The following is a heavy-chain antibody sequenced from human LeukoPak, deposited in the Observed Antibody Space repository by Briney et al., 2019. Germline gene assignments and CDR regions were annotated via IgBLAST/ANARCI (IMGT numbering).Heavy chain of an antibody. D-gene: IGHD6-19*01. CDR3: ARGSSGWYGGSLWQSGGYFDY. CDR1: GFTFSTYS. V-gene: IGHV3-21*01. J-gene: IGHJ4*02. CDR2: ISSCSTYI. Sequence: GGSLRLSCAASGFTFSTYSMNWVRQAPGKGLEWVSSISSCSTYIYYADSVKGRFTISRDNAKNSLYLQMNSLRAEDTAVYYCARGSSGWYGGSLWQSGGYFDYWGQGTLVTVSS.